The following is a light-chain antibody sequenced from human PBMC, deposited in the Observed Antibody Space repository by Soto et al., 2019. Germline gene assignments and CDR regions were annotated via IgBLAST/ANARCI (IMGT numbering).Light chain of an antibody. CDR1: QSVSNY. CDR3: QQSSSTPQT. Sequence: DIQMTQSPSSLSASVGERVTITCRASQSVSNYLSWYQQKPGKAPKLLINVASTLQSGVPSRFSGSGSGTDFTLAISSLQPEDFATYYCQQSSSTPQTVGGGTKVDIK. V-gene: IGKV1-39*01. J-gene: IGKJ4*01. CDR2: VAS.